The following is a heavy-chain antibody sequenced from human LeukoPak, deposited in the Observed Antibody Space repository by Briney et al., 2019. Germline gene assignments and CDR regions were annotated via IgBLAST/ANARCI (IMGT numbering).Heavy chain of an antibody. V-gene: IGHV3-11*01. J-gene: IGHJ4*02. CDR3: ATSNIAARDY. CDR1: GFTFSDYY. D-gene: IGHD6-6*01. Sequence: GGSLRLSCAASGFTFSDYYMSWIRQAPGKGLEWVSYISSSGRTIYYADAVKGRFTISRDNSKNSLYLQMNSLRAEDTAVYYCATSNIAARDYWGQGTLVTVSS. CDR2: ISSSGRTI.